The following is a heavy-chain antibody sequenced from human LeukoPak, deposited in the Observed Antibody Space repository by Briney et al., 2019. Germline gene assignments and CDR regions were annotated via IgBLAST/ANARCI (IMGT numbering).Heavy chain of an antibody. Sequence: GASVKVSCKASGGTFSSYAISWVRQAPGQGLEWMGGIIPIFGTANYAQKFQGRVTITADESTSTAYMELSSLRSEDTAVYYCARDYKFRAVWNDPYYYMDVWGKGTTVTISS. CDR1: GGTFSSYA. CDR2: IIPIFGTA. V-gene: IGHV1-69*13. D-gene: IGHD1-1*01. CDR3: ARDYKFRAVWNDPYYYMDV. J-gene: IGHJ6*03.